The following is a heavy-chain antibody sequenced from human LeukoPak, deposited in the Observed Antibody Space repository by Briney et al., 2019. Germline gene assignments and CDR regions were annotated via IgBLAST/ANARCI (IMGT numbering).Heavy chain of an antibody. CDR2: ISSSGSTI. D-gene: IGHD2-15*01. CDR3: ARRYCSGGSCYSDDAFDI. CDR1: GFTFSDYY. Sequence: PGGSLRLSCAASGFTFSDYYMSWIRQAPGKGLEWVSYISSSGSTIYYADSVKGRFTISRDNSKNTLCLQMNSLRAEDTAVYYCARRYCSGGSCYSDDAFDIWGQGTMVTVSS. V-gene: IGHV3-11*01. J-gene: IGHJ3*02.